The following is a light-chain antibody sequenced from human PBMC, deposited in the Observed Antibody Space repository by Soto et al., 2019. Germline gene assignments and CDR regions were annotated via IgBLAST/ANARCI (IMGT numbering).Light chain of an antibody. CDR3: LLDFRYLWA. J-gene: IGKJ1*01. V-gene: IGKV3-11*01. CDR2: DAS. Sequence: EIVLTQSPATLSLSPGERATLYFRASQSVSSYLAWYQQKPGQAPRLLIYDASNRATGIPARFSGSGSGTDFTLTISSLQLEDFATYYCLLDFRYLWAFGQGTKVDIK. CDR1: QSVSSY.